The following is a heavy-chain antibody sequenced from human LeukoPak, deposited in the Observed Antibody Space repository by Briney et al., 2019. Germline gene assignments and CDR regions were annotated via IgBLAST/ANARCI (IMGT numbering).Heavy chain of an antibody. CDR3: TTDTFGARDS. Sequence: PGGSXRXSXXXXXXTFSRYWMHWVRQGPGKGLVWVSRINEDGSSTSYAESVRGRFTISRDNAKNTLYLQMNSLRAEDAAVYYCTTDTFGARDSWGQGTLVTVSS. CDR1: XXTFSRYW. CDR2: INEDGSST. D-gene: IGHD3-10*01. V-gene: IGHV3-74*01. J-gene: IGHJ4*02.